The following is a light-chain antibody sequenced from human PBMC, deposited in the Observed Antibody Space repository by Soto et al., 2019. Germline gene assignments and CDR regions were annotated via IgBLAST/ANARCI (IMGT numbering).Light chain of an antibody. Sequence: QSALTQPASVSGSPGQSITISCTGTSSYVGGYNYVSWYQHHPGKAPKLMIYDVTNRPSGVSNRFSGSKSGNTASLTISGLQAEDEADYYCTSYTTSSPYLVFGGGTQLTVL. CDR3: TSYTTSSPYLV. CDR2: DVT. CDR1: SSYVGGYNY. V-gene: IGLV2-14*03. J-gene: IGLJ3*02.